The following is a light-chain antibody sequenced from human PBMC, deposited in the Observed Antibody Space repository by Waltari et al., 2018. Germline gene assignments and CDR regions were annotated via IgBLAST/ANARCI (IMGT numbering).Light chain of an antibody. CDR2: DTS. V-gene: IGKV3-11*01. Sequence: SCVASQSIHNYLAWYQQKPGQAPRLLIYDTSNRATGISARFSGSGFGTDFTLTISSLEPEDFAVYYCQQRRNWPLTFGGGTKVEIK. CDR1: QSIHNY. CDR3: QQRRNWPLT. J-gene: IGKJ4*01.